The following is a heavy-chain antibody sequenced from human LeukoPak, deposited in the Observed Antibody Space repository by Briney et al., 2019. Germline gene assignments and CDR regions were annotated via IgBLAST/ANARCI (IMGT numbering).Heavy chain of an antibody. Sequence: ASVKVSCKASGGTFSSYAISWVRQAPGQGLEWMGGIIPIFGTANYAQKFQGRVTITADKSTSTAYMELSSLRSEDTAVYYCARDRRMASGWYATGDAFDIWGQGTMVTVSS. CDR3: ARDRRMASGWYATGDAFDI. J-gene: IGHJ3*02. V-gene: IGHV1-69*06. CDR2: IIPIFGTA. D-gene: IGHD6-19*01. CDR1: GGTFSSYA.